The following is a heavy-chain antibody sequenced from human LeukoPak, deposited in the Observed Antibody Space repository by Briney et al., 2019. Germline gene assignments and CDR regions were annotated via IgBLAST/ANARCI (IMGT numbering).Heavy chain of an antibody. J-gene: IGHJ5*02. Sequence: VASVKVSCKASGYTFTGYYMHWVRQAPGQGLEWMGWINPNSGGTNYAQKFQGRVTMTRDTSISTAYMELRSLRSDDTAVYYCARGETRGATPGFDPWGQGTLVTVSS. V-gene: IGHV1-2*02. CDR2: INPNSGGT. D-gene: IGHD1-26*01. CDR3: ARGETRGATPGFDP. CDR1: GYTFTGYY.